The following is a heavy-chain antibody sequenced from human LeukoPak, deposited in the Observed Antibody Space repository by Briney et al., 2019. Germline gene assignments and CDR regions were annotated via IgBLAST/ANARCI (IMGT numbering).Heavy chain of an antibody. J-gene: IGHJ5*02. D-gene: IGHD4-11*01. CDR3: ARHDYSNNWFDP. Sequence: SETLSLTXTVSGGSISSSSYYWGWIRQPPGKGLEWIGSIYYSGSTYYNPSLKSRVTISVDTSKNQFSLKLSSVTAADTAVYYCARHDYSNNWFDPWGQGTLVTVSS. V-gene: IGHV4-39*01. CDR1: GGSISSSSYY. CDR2: IYYSGST.